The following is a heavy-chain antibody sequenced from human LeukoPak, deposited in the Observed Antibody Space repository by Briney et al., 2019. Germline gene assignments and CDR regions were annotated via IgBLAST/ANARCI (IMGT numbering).Heavy chain of an antibody. CDR3: AKVSRYYGSGSYYRDGEFDY. CDR1: GFTFSSYA. D-gene: IGHD3-10*01. Sequence: GGSLRLSCAASGFTFSSYAMSWVRQAPGKGLEWVSAISGSGGSTYYADSVKGRFTISRDNSKNTLYLQINSLRAEDTAVYYCAKVSRYYGSGSYYRDGEFDYWGQGTLVTVPS. CDR2: ISGSGGST. V-gene: IGHV3-23*01. J-gene: IGHJ4*02.